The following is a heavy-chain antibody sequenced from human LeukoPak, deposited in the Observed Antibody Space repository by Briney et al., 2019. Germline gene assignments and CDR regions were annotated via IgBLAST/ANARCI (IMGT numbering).Heavy chain of an antibody. V-gene: IGHV1-18*01. CDR1: GYTFTSYG. Sequence: ASVTVSCKASGYTFTSYGISWVRQAPGQGLEWMGWISAYNGNTNYAQKLQGRVTMTTDTSTSTAYMELRSLRSDDTAVYYCATALDDFWSGPYYYYGMDVWGQGTTVTVSS. J-gene: IGHJ6*02. CDR2: ISAYNGNT. CDR3: ATALDDFWSGPYYYYGMDV. D-gene: IGHD3-3*01.